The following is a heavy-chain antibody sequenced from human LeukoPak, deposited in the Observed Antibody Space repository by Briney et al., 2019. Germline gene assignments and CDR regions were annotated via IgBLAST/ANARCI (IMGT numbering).Heavy chain of an antibody. CDR3: AREERRSDAFDI. J-gene: IGHJ3*02. CDR2: IIPIFGTA. V-gene: IGHV1-69*06. Sequence: ASVKVSCKASGGTFSSYVISWVRQAPGQGLEWMGGIIPIFGTAKYAQKFQGRVTITADKSTSSAYMELSSLRSEDTAVYYCAREERRSDAFDIWGQGTMVTVSS. CDR1: GGTFSSYV.